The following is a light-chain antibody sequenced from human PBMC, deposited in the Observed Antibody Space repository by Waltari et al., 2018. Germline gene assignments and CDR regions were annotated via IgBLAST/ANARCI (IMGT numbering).Light chain of an antibody. CDR3: QQYYSSLWT. Sequence: DIVMTQSPDSLAVSLGERVTINCKSSQSVLYSSSNKNYLAWYQQKPGQPPKLLIYWASTRESGVPDRFSGSGSGTDFTLTISSLQAEDVAVYYCQQYYSSLWTFGQGTKVEIK. CDR2: WAS. CDR1: QSVLYSSSNKNY. V-gene: IGKV4-1*01. J-gene: IGKJ1*01.